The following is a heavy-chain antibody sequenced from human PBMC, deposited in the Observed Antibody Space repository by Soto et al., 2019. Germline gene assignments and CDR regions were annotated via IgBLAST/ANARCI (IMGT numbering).Heavy chain of an antibody. CDR2: IYYSGST. V-gene: IGHV4-59*12. D-gene: IGHD6-19*01. J-gene: IGHJ4*02. CDR1: GGSISSYY. Sequence: SETLSLTCTVSGGSISSYYWSWIRQHPGKGLEWIGYIYYSGSTNYNPSLKSRVTISVGTSTNQFSLHLNSVTPEDTAIYYCARGGLISVAAEFDSWGQGTLVTVSS. CDR3: ARGGLISVAAEFDS.